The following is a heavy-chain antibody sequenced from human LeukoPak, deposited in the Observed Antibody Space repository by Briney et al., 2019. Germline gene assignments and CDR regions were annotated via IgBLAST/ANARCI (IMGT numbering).Heavy chain of an antibody. V-gene: IGHV4-61*08. J-gene: IGHJ4*02. CDR2: IYYSGST. D-gene: IGHD6-19*01. CDR3: ARVARRVAVAGTLDY. Sequence: PSETLSLTCTVSGGSISSGGYYWSWIRQHPGKGLEWIGYIYYSGSTNYNPSLKSRVTISVDTSKNQFSLKLSSVTAADTAVYYCARVARRVAVAGTLDYWGQGTLVTVSS. CDR1: GGSISSGGYY.